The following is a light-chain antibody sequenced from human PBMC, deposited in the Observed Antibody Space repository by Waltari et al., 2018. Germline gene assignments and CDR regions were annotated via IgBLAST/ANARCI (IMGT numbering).Light chain of an antibody. CDR2: DNS. CDR3: QSFDYRLDGSRV. CDR1: SSDIGAGYL. Sequence: QSVLTQPPSVSGAPGQRVTISCTGSSSDIGAGYLVHWYQQLPGTAPKLLIYDNSNRPSGVPDRCSGSKSGSSASLAITGLQAEDEADYYCQSFDYRLDGSRVFGGGTKLTVL. J-gene: IGLJ3*02. V-gene: IGLV1-40*01.